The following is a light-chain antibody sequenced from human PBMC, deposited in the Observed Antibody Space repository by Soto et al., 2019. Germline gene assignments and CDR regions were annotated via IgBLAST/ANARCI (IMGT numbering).Light chain of an antibody. CDR3: QQYNNWPPVLT. CDR2: DAS. CDR1: QSVSSN. V-gene: IGKV3-15*01. J-gene: IGKJ4*01. Sequence: EIVMTQSPATLSVSPGERATISCRASQSVSSNLAWYQQKPGQAPRLLIYDASTRATGIPARFSGSGSGTEFTLTISSLQSEDFAVDYCQQYNNWPPVLTFGGGTKVEIK.